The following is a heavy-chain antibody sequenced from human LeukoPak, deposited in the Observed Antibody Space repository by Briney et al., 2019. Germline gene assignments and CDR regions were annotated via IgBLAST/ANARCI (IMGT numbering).Heavy chain of an antibody. V-gene: IGHV4-61*08. Sequence: SETLSLTCTVSGGSVNNGGYFWNWIRQSPGKGLEWLGYVYSSGSPNYNPSLRSRVSISVDTSKNQFSLKLSSVTAADTAVYYCASVSVSSAGYHFYYYGMDVWGKGTTVIVSS. CDR2: VYSSGSP. J-gene: IGHJ6*04. CDR3: ASVSVSSAGYHFYYYGMDV. CDR1: GGSVNNGGYF. D-gene: IGHD6-25*01.